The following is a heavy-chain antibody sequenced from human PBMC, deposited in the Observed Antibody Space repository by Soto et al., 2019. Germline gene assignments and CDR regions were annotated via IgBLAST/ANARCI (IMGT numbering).Heavy chain of an antibody. D-gene: IGHD5-18*01. CDR1: GFTFSSYW. J-gene: IGHJ4*02. CDR2: INNDGRST. V-gene: IGHV3-74*01. CDR3: ARDVQLQSFDY. Sequence: HPGGSLRLSCAASGFTFSSYWMHWVRQAPGKGLVWVSRINNDGRSTSYADSVKGRFTASRDNAKNTLYLQMNSLRAEDTAVYYCARDVQLQSFDYWGQGTLVTVS.